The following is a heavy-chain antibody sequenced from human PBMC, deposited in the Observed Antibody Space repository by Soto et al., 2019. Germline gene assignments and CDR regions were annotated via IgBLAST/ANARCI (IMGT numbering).Heavy chain of an antibody. CDR1: GAPPGRGSYD. V-gene: IGHV4-61*01. CDR2: IYYTGTT. D-gene: IGHD2-2*01. CDR3: ARPHESGAYHVMSI. J-gene: IGHJ6*03. Sequence: PSETMSLTCTVSGAPPGRGSYDWSWIRQSPGKRLEWIAYIYYTGTTKYNPSLKSRVTISVDTSKNQFSLGLSSLTVGATARYFGARPHESGAYHVMSIGGKGSTFTVSS.